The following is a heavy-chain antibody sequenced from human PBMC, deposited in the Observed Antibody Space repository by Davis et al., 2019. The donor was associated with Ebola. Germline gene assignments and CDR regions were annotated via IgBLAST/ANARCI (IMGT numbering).Heavy chain of an antibody. CDR3: TRHIGYCSGGSGYFDDY. Sequence: GGSLRLSCAASGFTFSGSAMHWVRQASGKGLEWVGRIRSKANSYATAYAASVKGRFTISRDDSKNTAYLQMNSLKTEDTAVYYCTRHIGYCSGGSGYFDDYWGQGTLVTVSS. D-gene: IGHD2-15*01. V-gene: IGHV3-73*01. CDR1: GFTFSGSA. CDR2: IRSKANSYAT. J-gene: IGHJ4*02.